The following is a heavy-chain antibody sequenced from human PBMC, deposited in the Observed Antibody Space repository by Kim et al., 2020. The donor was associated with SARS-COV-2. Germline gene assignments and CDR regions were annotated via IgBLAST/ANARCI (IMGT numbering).Heavy chain of an antibody. J-gene: IGHJ4*02. CDR3: ARAPMVRGSRFDY. Sequence: YVDCMKSRFTISRDNAKNSLYLHVNSLRAEDTAVYYCARAPMVRGSRFDYWGQGTLVTVSS. V-gene: IGHV3-7*04. D-gene: IGHD3-10*01.